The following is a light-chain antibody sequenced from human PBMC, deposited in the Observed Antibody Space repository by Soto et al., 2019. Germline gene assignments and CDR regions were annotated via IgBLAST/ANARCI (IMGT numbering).Light chain of an antibody. V-gene: IGLV2-14*01. CDR2: EVS. Sequence: QSALTQPASVSGSPGQSITISCTGTSSDVGGYNYVAWYQQHPGKVPRLMIYEVSNRPSGVSNRFSGSKSGSTASLTISGLQAEDEADYYCISYTSSSTYYVFGTGTKVT. CDR1: SSDVGGYNY. J-gene: IGLJ1*01. CDR3: ISYTSSSTYYV.